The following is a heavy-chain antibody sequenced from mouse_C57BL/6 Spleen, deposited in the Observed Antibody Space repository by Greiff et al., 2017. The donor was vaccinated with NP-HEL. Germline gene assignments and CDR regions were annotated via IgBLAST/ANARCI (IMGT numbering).Heavy chain of an antibody. D-gene: IGHD1-1*01. CDR2: IDPSDSET. CDR3: ARRGLHYGSSSYYFDY. Sequence: QVQLQQPGAELVRPGSSVKLSCKASGYTFTSYWMHWVKQRPIQGLEWIGNIDPSDSETHYNQKFKDKATLTVDKSSSTAYMQLSSLTSEDSAVYYCARRGLHYGSSSYYFDYWGQGTTLTVSS. J-gene: IGHJ2*01. CDR1: GYTFTSYW. V-gene: IGHV1-52*01.